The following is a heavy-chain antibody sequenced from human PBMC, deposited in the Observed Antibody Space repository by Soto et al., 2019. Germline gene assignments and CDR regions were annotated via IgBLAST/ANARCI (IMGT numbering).Heavy chain of an antibody. V-gene: IGHV3-30*03. CDR2: ISYDGGLQ. CDR1: GFTFSSYG. Sequence: QAPLVESGGGVVQPGRSLRLSCAASGFTFSSYGMRWVRQAPGTGLEWVAVISYDGGLQHYADSVKGRFTISRDNSSNMVLPQTKTLRAEDTAVSDCVSARGCGHASVPYSWGQGTLVSVSS. D-gene: IGHD3-10*01. CDR3: VSARGCGHASVPYS. J-gene: IGHJ4*02.